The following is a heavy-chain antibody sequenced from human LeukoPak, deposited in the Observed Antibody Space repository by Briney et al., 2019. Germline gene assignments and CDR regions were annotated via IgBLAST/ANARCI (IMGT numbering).Heavy chain of an antibody. CDR3: AKRDNYGYFDY. D-gene: IGHD3-10*01. J-gene: IGHJ4*02. V-gene: IGHV3-23*01. Sequence: GGSLRLSCAGSGFSFSNYAMSWVRQAPGKGLEWVSTISTNGASTFYADSVKGRFTISRDNSKNTLWLQTNSLRAEDTAVYYCAKRDNYGYFDYWGQGTLVTVS. CDR1: GFSFSNYA. CDR2: ISTNGAST.